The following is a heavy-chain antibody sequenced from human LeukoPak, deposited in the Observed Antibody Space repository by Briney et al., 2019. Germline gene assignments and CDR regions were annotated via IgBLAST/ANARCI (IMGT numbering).Heavy chain of an antibody. J-gene: IGHJ4*02. CDR1: GFSVSSNY. CDR2: VYSGGRT. Sequence: PGGSLRLPCAASGFSVSSNYMSWVRQAPGKGLEYISVVYSGGRTYYSDSVKGRFTISRDIPKNTLYLQMNSLKAEDTAVYYCTRQKWQLPFHWGQGTLVTVSS. V-gene: IGHV3-53*01. CDR3: TRQKWQLPFH. D-gene: IGHD1-26*01.